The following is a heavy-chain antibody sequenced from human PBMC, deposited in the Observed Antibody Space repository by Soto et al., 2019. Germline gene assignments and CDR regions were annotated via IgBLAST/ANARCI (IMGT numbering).Heavy chain of an antibody. Sequence: ASVKVSCKASGYTFTSYGISWVRQAPGQGLEWMGWISAYNGNTNYAQKLQGRVTMTTDTSTSTAYMELRSLRSDDTAVYYCASYPEHPGGIGKNGAWFDPWGQGTLVTVSS. D-gene: IGHD3-16*01. CDR3: ASYPEHPGGIGKNGAWFDP. J-gene: IGHJ5*02. CDR2: ISAYNGNT. CDR1: GYTFTSYG. V-gene: IGHV1-18*01.